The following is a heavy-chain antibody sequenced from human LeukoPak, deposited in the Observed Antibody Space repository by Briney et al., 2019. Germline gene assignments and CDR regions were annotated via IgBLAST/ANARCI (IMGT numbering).Heavy chain of an antibody. CDR3: AREVVEVPAAVNWFDP. D-gene: IGHD2-2*01. CDR1: GYSISSGYY. CDR2: IYTSGST. Sequence: SETLSLTCTVSGYSISSGYYWSWIRQPAGKGLEWIGRIYTSGSTNYNPSLKSRVTMSVDTSKNQFSLKLSSVTAADTAVYYCAREVVEVPAAVNWFDPWGQGTLVTVSS. J-gene: IGHJ5*02. V-gene: IGHV4-4*07.